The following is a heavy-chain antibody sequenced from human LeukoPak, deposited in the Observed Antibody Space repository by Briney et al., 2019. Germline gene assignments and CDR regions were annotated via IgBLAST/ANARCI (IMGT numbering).Heavy chain of an antibody. CDR1: GGSFSGYY. CDR2: IYYSGST. J-gene: IGHJ4*02. CDR3: ARVGIAAAVVDY. D-gene: IGHD6-13*01. Sequence: SETLSLTCAVYGGSFSGYYWSWIRQPPGKGLEWIGYIYYSGSTNYNPSLKSRVTISVDTSKNQFSLKLSSVTAADTAVYYCARVGIAAAVVDYWGQGTLVTVSS. V-gene: IGHV4-59*01.